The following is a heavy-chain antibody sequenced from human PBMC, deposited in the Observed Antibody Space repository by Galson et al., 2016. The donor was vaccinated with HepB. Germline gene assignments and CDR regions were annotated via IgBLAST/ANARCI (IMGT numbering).Heavy chain of an antibody. J-gene: IGHJ4*02. V-gene: IGHV3-15*01. CDR3: SKWLILDI. D-gene: IGHD6-19*01. Sequence: SLRLSCAGSGFIFSNAWMTWVRQAPGKGLEWVGRIKSKSDGGTIDYAAPVKGRFTISRDDSRNTLYLGMNNLKAEDTAIYYCSKWLILDIWGQGTLVTVSS. CDR1: GFIFSNAW. CDR2: IKSKSDGGTI.